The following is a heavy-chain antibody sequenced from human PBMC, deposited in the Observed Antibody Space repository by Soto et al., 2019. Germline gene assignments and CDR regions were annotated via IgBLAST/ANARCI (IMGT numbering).Heavy chain of an antibody. CDR3: ARDSLPIPYYYGMDV. Sequence: QVQLQESGPGLVKPSQTLSLTCTVSGGSISSGDYYWSWIRQPPGKGLEWIGYIYYSGSTYYNPSLKSRVTISVDTSKNQFSLKLSSVTAADTAVYYCARDSLPIPYYYGMDVWGQGTTVTVSS. CDR2: IYYSGST. V-gene: IGHV4-30-4*01. CDR1: GGSISSGDYY. D-gene: IGHD2-21*01. J-gene: IGHJ6*02.